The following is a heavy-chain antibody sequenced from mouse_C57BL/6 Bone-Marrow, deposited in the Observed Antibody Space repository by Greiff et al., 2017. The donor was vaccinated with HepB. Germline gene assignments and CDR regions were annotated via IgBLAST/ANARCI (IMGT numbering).Heavy chain of an antibody. J-gene: IGHJ3*01. D-gene: IGHD4-1*02. V-gene: IGHV1-9*01. CDR2: ILPGSGST. CDR1: GYTFTGYW. CDR3: ASQGGSFNWAWFAY. Sequence: QVQLQQSGAELMKPGASAKLSCKATGYTFTGYWIEWVKQRPGHGLEWIGEILPGSGSTNYNEKFKGKATFTADTSSNTAYMQLSSLTTEDSAIYYCASQGGSFNWAWFAYWGQGTLVTVSA.